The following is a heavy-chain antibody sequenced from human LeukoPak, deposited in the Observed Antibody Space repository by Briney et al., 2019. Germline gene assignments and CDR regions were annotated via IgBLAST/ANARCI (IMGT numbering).Heavy chain of an antibody. CDR2: ISGSGGST. CDR3: AKDMRFDWTPYYFDY. CDR1: GFTFSSYA. Sequence: LPGGSLRLSCAASGFTFSSYAMSWVRQAPGKGLEWVSAISGSGGSTYYADSVKGRFTISRDNSKNTLYLQMNSLRAEDTAVYYCAKDMRFDWTPYYFDYWGQGTLVTVSS. V-gene: IGHV3-23*01. D-gene: IGHD3-9*01. J-gene: IGHJ4*02.